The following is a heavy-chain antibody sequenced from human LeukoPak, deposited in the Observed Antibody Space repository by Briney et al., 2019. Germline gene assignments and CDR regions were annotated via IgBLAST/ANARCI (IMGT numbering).Heavy chain of an antibody. Sequence: SETLSLTCTVSGGSISSHYYWIWIRQPAGKGLEWIGRIYTSGSTNYNPSLKSRVTMSVDTSKNQFSLKLSSVTAADTAVYYCARYSGYDEATFDYWGQGTLVTVSS. J-gene: IGHJ4*02. CDR3: ARYSGYDEATFDY. V-gene: IGHV4-4*07. CDR1: GGSISSHYY. D-gene: IGHD5-12*01. CDR2: IYTSGST.